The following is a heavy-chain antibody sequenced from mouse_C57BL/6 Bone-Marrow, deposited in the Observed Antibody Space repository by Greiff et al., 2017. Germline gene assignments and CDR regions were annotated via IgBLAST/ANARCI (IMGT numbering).Heavy chain of an antibody. J-gene: IGHJ2*01. CDR2: IYPGSGST. CDR3: ARITADLYYSNYFDY. V-gene: IGHV1-55*01. D-gene: IGHD2-5*01. CDR1: GYTFTSYW. Sequence: QVQLQQPGAELVKPGASVKMSCKASGYTFTSYWITWVKQRPGQGLEWIGDIYPGSGSTNYNEKFKSKATLTVDTSSSTSYMQLSSLTSEDSAVYYCARITADLYYSNYFDYWGQGTTLTVSS.